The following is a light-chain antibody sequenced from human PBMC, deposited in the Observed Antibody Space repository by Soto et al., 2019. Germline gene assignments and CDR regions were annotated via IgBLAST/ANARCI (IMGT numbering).Light chain of an antibody. Sequence: QSVLTQPSSVSGSPGQSITISWTGNKSDIGAYNFVSWYQQHPGKAPKLMLYDVNIRPSGVSNRFSGSKSGDTASLTISGLQAEDEADYYCTSWTTSTTMIFGGGTKVTVL. CDR1: KSDIGAYNF. J-gene: IGLJ2*01. CDR2: DVN. CDR3: TSWTTSTTMI. V-gene: IGLV2-14*03.